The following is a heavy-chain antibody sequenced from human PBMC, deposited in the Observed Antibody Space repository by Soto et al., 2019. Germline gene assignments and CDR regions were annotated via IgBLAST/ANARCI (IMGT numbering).Heavy chain of an antibody. D-gene: IGHD6-6*01. V-gene: IGHV3-23*01. Sequence: GGALTLSGAASGLTLCSYAMRWVRQAPGKGLEWVSAISGSGGSTYYADSVEGRFTISRDNSKNTLYLQMNSLRAEDTAVYYCAKAKSIAARLYYYYYMDVWGKGTTVTVSS. J-gene: IGHJ6*03. CDR2: ISGSGGST. CDR1: GLTLCSYA. CDR3: AKAKSIAARLYYYYYMDV.